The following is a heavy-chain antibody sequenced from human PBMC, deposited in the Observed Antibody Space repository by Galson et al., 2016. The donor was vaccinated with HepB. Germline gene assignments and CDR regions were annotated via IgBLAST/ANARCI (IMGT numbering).Heavy chain of an antibody. V-gene: IGHV4-34*01. CDR1: GGSFSGYY. J-gene: IGHJ6*04. D-gene: IGHD3-3*01. Sequence: ETLSLTCAVYGGSFSGYYWSWIRQPPGKGLEWIGEINHSGSTNYNPSLKSRVTISVDTSKNQFSLKLSSVTAADTAVYYCAGGRITIFGVVIRYYYYGMDVWGKGTTVTVSS. CDR2: INHSGST. CDR3: AGGRITIFGVVIRYYYYGMDV.